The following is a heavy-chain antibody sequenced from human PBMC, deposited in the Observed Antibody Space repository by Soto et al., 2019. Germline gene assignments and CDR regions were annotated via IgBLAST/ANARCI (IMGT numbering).Heavy chain of an antibody. CDR1: GYTFTSYA. Sequence: ASVKVSCKASGYTFTSYAMHWVRQAPGQRLEWMGWINAGNGNTKYSQKFQGRVTITRDTSASTPYMELSSLRSEDTAVYYCARSPKAAASAFDSWGQGTMITVSS. CDR3: ARSPKAAASAFDS. D-gene: IGHD2-15*01. CDR2: INAGNGNT. V-gene: IGHV1-3*01. J-gene: IGHJ3*02.